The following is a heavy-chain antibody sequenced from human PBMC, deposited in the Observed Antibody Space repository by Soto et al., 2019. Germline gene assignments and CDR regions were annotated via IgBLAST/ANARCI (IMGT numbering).Heavy chain of an antibody. CDR1: GFTFRSYW. CDR2: IKGDGSET. V-gene: IGHV3-74*01. Sequence: GGSLRLSCAASGFTFRSYWMHWVRQAPGKGLVWVSRIKGDGSETNYADSVRGRFTISRDNANKTLYLQLNILRAEDTAVYYCLRGNSGYGNFEYWVQGTRVTVSS. J-gene: IGHJ4*02. D-gene: IGHD5-12*01. CDR3: LRGNSGYGNFEY.